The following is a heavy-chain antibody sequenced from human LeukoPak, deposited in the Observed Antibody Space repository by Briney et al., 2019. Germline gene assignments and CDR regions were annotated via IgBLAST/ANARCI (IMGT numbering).Heavy chain of an antibody. CDR3: AKCGGGSCHRSAAGWFDP. J-gene: IGHJ5*02. CDR2: ISGSGGST. Sequence: GGSLRLSCAASGFTFSSYAMSWVRQAPGKGLEWVSAISGSGGSTYYADSVKGRFTISRDNSKNTLYLQMNSLRAEDTAVYYCAKCGGGSCHRSAAGWFDPWGQGTLVTVSS. V-gene: IGHV3-23*01. D-gene: IGHD2-15*01. CDR1: GFTFSSYA.